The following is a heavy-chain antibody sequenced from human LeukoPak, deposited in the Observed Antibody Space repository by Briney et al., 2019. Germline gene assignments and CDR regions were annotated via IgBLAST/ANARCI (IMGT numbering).Heavy chain of an antibody. D-gene: IGHD3-10*01. CDR3: ARDEGRSFGY. CDR1: GYTFTGYY. Sequence: ASVKVPCKASGYTFTGYYIHWVRQAPGQGLEWMGWINPNSGGTNYAQKFQGRVTMTRDTSISTAYMELSGLRSDDTAVYYCARDEGRSFGYWGQGTLVTVSS. CDR2: INPNSGGT. J-gene: IGHJ4*02. V-gene: IGHV1-2*02.